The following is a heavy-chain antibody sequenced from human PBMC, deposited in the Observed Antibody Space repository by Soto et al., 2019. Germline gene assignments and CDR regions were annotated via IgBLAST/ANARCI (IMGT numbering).Heavy chain of an antibody. CDR1: GFTFSSYA. CDR2: ISGTGGKT. V-gene: IGHV3-21*01. J-gene: IGHJ6*02. CDR3: ARDGCSGGSCYPIDYYYYGMDV. D-gene: IGHD2-15*01. Sequence: GGSLRLSCAAPGFTFSSYAMHWVRQAPGKGLEWVSTISGTGGKTYHADSVQGRFTISRDNAKNSLYLQMNSLRDEDTAVYYCARDGCSGGSCYPIDYYYYGMDVWGQGTTVTVSS.